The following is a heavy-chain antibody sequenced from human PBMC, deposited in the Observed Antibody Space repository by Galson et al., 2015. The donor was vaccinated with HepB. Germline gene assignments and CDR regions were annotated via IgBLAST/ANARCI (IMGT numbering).Heavy chain of an antibody. Sequence: SVKVSCKASGGTFSSYAISWVRQAPGQGLEWMGGIIPIFGTANYAQKFQGRVTITADESTSTAYMELSSLIIDDTAVYYCTAGLSRTFDPGYWGQGTLVTVSS. D-gene: IGHD3-9*01. CDR2: IIPIFGTA. CDR3: TAGLSRTFDPGY. J-gene: IGHJ4*02. CDR1: GGTFSSYA. V-gene: IGHV1-69*13.